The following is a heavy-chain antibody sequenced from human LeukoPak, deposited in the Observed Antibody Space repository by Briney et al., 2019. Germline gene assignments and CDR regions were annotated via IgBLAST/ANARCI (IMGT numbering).Heavy chain of an antibody. Sequence: ASVKVSCKASGYTFTSYYMHWVRQAPGQGLEWMGWINPNSGGTNYAQKFQGRVTMTRDTSISTAYMELSRLRSDDTAAYYCAREGGYSYGLGYWGQGTLVTVSS. CDR2: INPNSGGT. J-gene: IGHJ4*02. CDR1: GYTFTSYY. CDR3: AREGGYSYGLGY. V-gene: IGHV1-2*02. D-gene: IGHD5-18*01.